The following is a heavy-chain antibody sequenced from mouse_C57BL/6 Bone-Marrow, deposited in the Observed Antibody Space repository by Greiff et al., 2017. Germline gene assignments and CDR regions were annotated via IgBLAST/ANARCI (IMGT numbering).Heavy chain of an antibody. CDR2: INPGSGGT. V-gene: IGHV1-54*01. CDR1: GYAFTNYL. Sequence: QVHVKQSGAELVRPGTSVKVSCKASGYAFTNYLIEWVKQRPGQGLEWIGVINPGSGGTNYNEKFKGKATLTADKSSSTAYMQLSSLTSEDSAVYFCARRLRPLFFFDYWGQGTTLTVSS. J-gene: IGHJ2*01. D-gene: IGHD2-12*01. CDR3: ARRLRPLFFFDY.